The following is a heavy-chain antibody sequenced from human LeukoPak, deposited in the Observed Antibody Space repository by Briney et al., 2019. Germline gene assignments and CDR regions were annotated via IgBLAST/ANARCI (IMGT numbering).Heavy chain of an antibody. Sequence: SVKVSCKASGGTFSSYAISWVRQAPGQGLEWMGGIIPIFGTANYAQKFQGRVTITADESTSTAYMELSSLRSEDTAVYYCARSRQQLVRYYYYYYGMSVWGQGTTVTVSS. D-gene: IGHD6-13*01. CDR2: IIPIFGTA. J-gene: IGHJ6*02. CDR3: ARSRQQLVRYYYYYYGMSV. CDR1: GGTFSSYA. V-gene: IGHV1-69*13.